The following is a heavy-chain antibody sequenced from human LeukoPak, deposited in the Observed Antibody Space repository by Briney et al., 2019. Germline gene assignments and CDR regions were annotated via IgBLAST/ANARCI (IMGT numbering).Heavy chain of an antibody. J-gene: IGHJ5*02. V-gene: IGHV4-59*01. D-gene: IGHD2-21*01. CDR2: IHYSGRT. CDR3: AKETVVVPADDWFGP. Sequence: PSETLSLTCTVSGGSIIGDYWSWIRQTPGKGLEWIGYIHYSGRTSYNPSLKSRVTISVDTSKNQFSLRLASVTAADTAIYYCAKETVVVPADDWFGPWGQGTLVTVSS. CDR1: GGSIIGDY.